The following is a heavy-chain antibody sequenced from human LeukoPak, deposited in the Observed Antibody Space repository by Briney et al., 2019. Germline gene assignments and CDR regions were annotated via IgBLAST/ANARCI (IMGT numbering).Heavy chain of an antibody. CDR3: ARSKYSSSSDNWFDP. D-gene: IGHD6-6*01. CDR2: ISSNGRSM. J-gene: IGHJ5*02. Sequence: GGSLRLSCAASGFTFSSYEMNWVRQAAGKGLEWVSYISSNGRSMCYADSVKGRFTISRDNAKNSLYLQMNSLGPEHTDDYYCARSKYSSSSDNWFDPWGQGTLVTVSS. CDR1: GFTFSSYE. V-gene: IGHV3-48*03.